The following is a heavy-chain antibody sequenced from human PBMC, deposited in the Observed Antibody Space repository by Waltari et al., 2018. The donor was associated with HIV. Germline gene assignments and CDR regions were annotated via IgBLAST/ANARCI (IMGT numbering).Heavy chain of an antibody. CDR2: IGSDSTII. J-gene: IGHJ6*02. V-gene: IGHV3-48*02. CDR3: ARGVVVAVATNRVLYGMDV. D-gene: IGHD2-21*01. Sequence: EELLVESGGGLVQPGGSLRLSCAASGFPFNNYSMNWVRQAPGKGLEWVSYIGSDSTIIYYADSVKDRFSISRDNVRDSLHLQMNNLGDEDTAVYYCARGVVVAVATNRVLYGMDVWGQGTTVTVSS. CDR1: GFPFNNYS.